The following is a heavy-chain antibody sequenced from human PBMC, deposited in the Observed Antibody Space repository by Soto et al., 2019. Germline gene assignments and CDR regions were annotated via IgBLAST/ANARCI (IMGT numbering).Heavy chain of an antibody. Sequence: EGQLVESGGGLVQPGGSLRLSCAASGFSFSSYEMNWVRQAPGKGLEWVSYISKSGIDIYYADSVKGRFTISRDNANNSLYLQMNSLRAEDTAVYYCAPRKYGSFNIGAFDIWGQGTVVTVSS. D-gene: IGHD1-26*01. CDR2: ISKSGIDI. CDR1: GFSFSSYE. J-gene: IGHJ3*02. V-gene: IGHV3-48*03. CDR3: APRKYGSFNIGAFDI.